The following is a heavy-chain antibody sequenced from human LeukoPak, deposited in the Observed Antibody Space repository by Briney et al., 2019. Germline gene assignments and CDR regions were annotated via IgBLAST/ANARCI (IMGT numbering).Heavy chain of an antibody. CDR2: INPYSGGT. V-gene: IGHV1-2*02. CDR1: GYTFTGYY. D-gene: IGHD3-3*01. CDR3: ARDRYDFWSGYYTPFY. Sequence: ASVKVSCKSSGYTFTGYYMHWVRQAPGQGLAGMGWINPYSGGTNYAQKYQGSVTMTRDTSISTAYMELSRLRSDDTAVYYCARDRYDFWSGYYTPFYWGQGTLVTVSS. J-gene: IGHJ4*02.